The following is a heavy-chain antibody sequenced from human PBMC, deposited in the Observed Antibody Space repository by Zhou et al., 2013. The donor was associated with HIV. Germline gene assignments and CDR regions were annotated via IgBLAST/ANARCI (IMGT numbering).Heavy chain of an antibody. Sequence: QVQLVQSGAEVKRPGSSVKVSCKASGGTFSNYAISWVRQAPGQGLEWMGRIIPILGIANYAQKFQGRVTITADKSTSTAYMELSSLRSEDTAVYYCARDGPPYDSSGSGQGLFDPWGQGTLVTVSS. J-gene: IGHJ5*02. CDR1: GGTFSNYA. CDR2: IIPILGIA. D-gene: IGHD3-22*01. V-gene: IGHV1-69*04. CDR3: ARDGPPYDSSGSGQGLFDP.